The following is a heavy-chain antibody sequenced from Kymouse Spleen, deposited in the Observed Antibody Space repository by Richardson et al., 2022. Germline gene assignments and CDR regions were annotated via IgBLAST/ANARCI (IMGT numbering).Heavy chain of an antibody. V-gene: IGHV3-30*18. D-gene: IGHD7-27*02. Sequence: QVQLVESGGGVVQPGRSLRLSCAASGFTFSSYGMHWVRQAPGKGLEWVAVISYDGSNKYYADSVKGRFTISRDNSKNTLYLQMNSLRAEDTAVYYCAKAANWGPLDYWGQGTLVTVSS. J-gene: IGHJ4*02. CDR3: AKAANWGPLDY. CDR1: GFTFSSYG. CDR2: ISYDGSNK.